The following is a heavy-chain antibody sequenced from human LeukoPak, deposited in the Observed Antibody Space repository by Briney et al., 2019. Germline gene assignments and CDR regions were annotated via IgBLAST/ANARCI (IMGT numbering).Heavy chain of an antibody. J-gene: IGHJ3*02. CDR1: GDSISGDY. Sequence: SETLSLTCTVSGDSISGDYWSWIRQSPGKGLEWIGYFHHTAGTRYNPSLQSRVTISIATSRNHFSLKLNSLSAADTAVYFCARLLDYDSSGDPDTFDIWGQGTMVTVSS. V-gene: IGHV4-59*08. CDR3: ARLLDYDSSGDPDTFDI. D-gene: IGHD3-22*01. CDR2: FHHTAGT.